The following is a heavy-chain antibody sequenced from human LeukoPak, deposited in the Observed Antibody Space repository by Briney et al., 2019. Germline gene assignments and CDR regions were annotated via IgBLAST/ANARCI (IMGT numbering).Heavy chain of an antibody. J-gene: IGHJ4*02. CDR3: AKDFHTVTTFDY. CDR1: GFTFSSYA. V-gene: IGHV3-64*04. Sequence: GGSLRLSCSASGFTFSSYAMHWVRQAPGKGLEYVSAISSNGGSTYYADSVKGRFTISRDNSKNTLYLQMNSLRPEDTAMYYCAKDFHTVTTFDYWGQGTLVTVSS. CDR2: ISSNGGST. D-gene: IGHD4-11*01.